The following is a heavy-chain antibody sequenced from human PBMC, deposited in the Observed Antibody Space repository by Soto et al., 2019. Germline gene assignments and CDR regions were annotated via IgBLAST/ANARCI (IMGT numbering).Heavy chain of an antibody. Sequence: ASVKVSCKASGYTFTGYYMHWVRQAPGQGLEWMGWINPSGGSTSYAQKFQGRVTMTRDTSTSTVYMELSSLRSEDTAVYYCARDDATIGIDYWGQGTLVTVSS. J-gene: IGHJ4*02. CDR2: INPSGGST. V-gene: IGHV1-46*01. D-gene: IGHD5-12*01. CDR1: GYTFTGYY. CDR3: ARDDATIGIDY.